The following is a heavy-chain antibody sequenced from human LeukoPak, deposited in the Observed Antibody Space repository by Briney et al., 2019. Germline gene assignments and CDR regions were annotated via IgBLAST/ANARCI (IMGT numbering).Heavy chain of an antibody. CDR2: TSYDGSNK. V-gene: IGHV3-30*18. Sequence: GGSLRLSCAASGFTFSSYGMHWVRQAPGKGLEWVAVTSYDGSNKYYADSVKGRFTISRDNSKNTLYLQMNSLRAEDTAVYYCAKGTWAAAGTSFDYWGQGTLVTVSS. D-gene: IGHD6-13*01. CDR1: GFTFSSYG. J-gene: IGHJ4*02. CDR3: AKGTWAAAGTSFDY.